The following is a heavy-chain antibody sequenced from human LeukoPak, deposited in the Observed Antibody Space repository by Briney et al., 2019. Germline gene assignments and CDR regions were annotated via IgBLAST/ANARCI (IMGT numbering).Heavy chain of an antibody. CDR3: ARGAYSYGYD. J-gene: IGHJ4*02. CDR2: INPSGGST. D-gene: IGHD5-18*01. Sequence: ASVKVSCKASGYTFTSYYMHWVRQAPGQGLEWMGVINPSGGSTNYAQKFQGRVTMTSDTSTSTVYMELSSLRSEDTAMYYCARGAYSYGYDWGQGTLVTVSS. CDR1: GYTFTSYY. V-gene: IGHV1-46*01.